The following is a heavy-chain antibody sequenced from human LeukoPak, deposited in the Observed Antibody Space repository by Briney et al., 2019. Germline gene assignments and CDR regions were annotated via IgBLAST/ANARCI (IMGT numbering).Heavy chain of an antibody. J-gene: IGHJ4*02. CDR3: AREGSSGRYLEY. Sequence: GGSLRLSCAASGFTFSDYCMNWIRQAPGRGLEWVSYITSVSYTNYADSVKGRFTISRDNAKNSLYLQMNSLRAEDTAVYYCAREGSSGRYLEYWGQGTLVTVSS. V-gene: IGHV3-11*06. D-gene: IGHD1-26*01. CDR2: ITSVSYT. CDR1: GFTFSDYC.